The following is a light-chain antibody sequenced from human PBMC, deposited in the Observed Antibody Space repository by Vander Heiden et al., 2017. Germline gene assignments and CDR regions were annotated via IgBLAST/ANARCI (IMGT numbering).Light chain of an antibody. V-gene: IGLV3-21*02. CDR3: QVSDSSSDHGV. CDR1: NIGSKS. CDR2: EDS. Sequence: SYVLTQPPSVSVAHGQPARITCGGNNIGSKSVHWDQQKAGQAPVRGGEEDSDRPSGVPERFSGSNSGNKDTLNISRVEAGDEADYDCQVSDSSSDHGVFGGGTKLTVL. J-gene: IGLJ2*01.